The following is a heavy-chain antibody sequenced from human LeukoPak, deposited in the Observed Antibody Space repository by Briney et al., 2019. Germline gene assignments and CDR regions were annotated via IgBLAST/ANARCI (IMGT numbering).Heavy chain of an antibody. Sequence: SVKVSCKTSGFTFSSSAIQWVRQARGERLEWVGWIGVGNGNTNYAHKLQERVTITRDMSTSTAYMELSSLRFEDTAVYYCAAELYRGGDCCHFDYWGQGTLFTVSS. CDR3: AAELYRGGDCCHFDY. CDR1: GFTFSSSA. J-gene: IGHJ4*02. D-gene: IGHD2-21*02. V-gene: IGHV1-58*02. CDR2: IGVGNGNT.